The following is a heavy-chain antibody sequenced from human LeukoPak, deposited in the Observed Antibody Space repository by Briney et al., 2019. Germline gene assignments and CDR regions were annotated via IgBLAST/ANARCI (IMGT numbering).Heavy chain of an antibody. CDR3: ARAEGRMEGPGRYYYYGTDV. Sequence: PSETLSLTCSVYGGSFSGYYWSWIRQPPGKGLEWIGEINHSGSANYNPSLKSRVTISVDTSKNQFSLKLSSVTAADTAVYYCARAEGRMEGPGRYYYYGTDVWGQGTTVTVSS. V-gene: IGHV4-34*01. J-gene: IGHJ6*02. CDR2: INHSGSA. D-gene: IGHD1-14*01. CDR1: GGSFSGYY.